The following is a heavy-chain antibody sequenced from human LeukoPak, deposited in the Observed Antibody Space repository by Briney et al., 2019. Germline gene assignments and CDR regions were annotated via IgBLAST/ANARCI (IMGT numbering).Heavy chain of an antibody. V-gene: IGHV3-30*18. D-gene: IGHD1-26*01. Sequence: PGGSLRLSCAASGFTFSSYGMHWARQAPGKGLEWVAVISYDGSNKYYADSVKGRFTISRDNSKNTLYLQMNSLRAEDTAVYYCAKAAEVSGSYTREPLFDYWGQGTLVTVSS. CDR3: AKAAEVSGSYTREPLFDY. CDR1: GFTFSSYG. CDR2: ISYDGSNK. J-gene: IGHJ4*02.